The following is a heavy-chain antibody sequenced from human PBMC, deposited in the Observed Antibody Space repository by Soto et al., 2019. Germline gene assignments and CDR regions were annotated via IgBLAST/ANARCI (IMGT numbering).Heavy chain of an antibody. J-gene: IGHJ4*02. CDR3: VKEGKMGVEGFDF. V-gene: IGHV3-23*01. CDR1: GFTFSDHA. CDR2: IRGDLDTT. D-gene: IGHD1-26*01. Sequence: EMQLLESGGDLVQPGGSLRLSCATSGFTFSDHAMHWVRQAPGEGLEWVSGIRGDLDTTPYADSVKGRFTISTDNSKNTLYLRMNSLRAEDTDIYYGVKEGKMGVEGFDFWGQGTLVTVSS.